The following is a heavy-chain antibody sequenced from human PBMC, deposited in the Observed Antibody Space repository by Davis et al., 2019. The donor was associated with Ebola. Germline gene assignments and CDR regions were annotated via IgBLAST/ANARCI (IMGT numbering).Heavy chain of an antibody. CDR3: AKGTNRIAVAGMGQNN. D-gene: IGHD6-19*01. Sequence: GGSLRLSCAASGFTFSSYAMTWVRQAPGKGLEWVSGISGSGGSTYYADSVKGRFTISRDDSKNTVFLQMNSLRVEDTAVYHCAKGTNRIAVAGMGQNNWGQGTLVTVSS. CDR1: GFTFSSYA. J-gene: IGHJ4*02. V-gene: IGHV3-23*01. CDR2: ISGSGGST.